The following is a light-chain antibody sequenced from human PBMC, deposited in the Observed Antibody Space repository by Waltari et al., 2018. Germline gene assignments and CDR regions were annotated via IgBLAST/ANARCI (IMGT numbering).Light chain of an antibody. CDR1: SSDVGTYAR. Sequence: QSALTQPRSVSGSPGQSVTISCTGTSSDVGTYARFPWYQQSPGKAPKLMIYDVSKRPSGVPSRFSGSKSGNTASLTISGLQAEDEADYYCCSYAGAYTYVFGTGTKVTVL. CDR3: CSYAGAYTYV. CDR2: DVS. J-gene: IGLJ1*01. V-gene: IGLV2-11*01.